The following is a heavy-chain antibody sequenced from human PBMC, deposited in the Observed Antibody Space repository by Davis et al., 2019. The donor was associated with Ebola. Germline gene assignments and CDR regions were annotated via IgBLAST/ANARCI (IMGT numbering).Heavy chain of an antibody. CDR2: FSGSGGST. J-gene: IGHJ4*02. CDR1: GFTFTSYA. Sequence: GESLKISCAASGFTFTSYAMSWVRQAPGKGLEWVSAFSGSGGSTYYADSVKGRFTISRENSKNTLYLQMNSLRAEDTAVYYCAKSPYSGPFDYWGQGTLVTVSS. V-gene: IGHV3-23*01. D-gene: IGHD4-11*01. CDR3: AKSPYSGPFDY.